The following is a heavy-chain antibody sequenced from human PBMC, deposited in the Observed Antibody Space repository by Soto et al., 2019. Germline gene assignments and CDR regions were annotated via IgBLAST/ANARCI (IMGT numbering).Heavy chain of an antibody. J-gene: IGHJ4*02. CDR1: VESFSGYY. CDR2: IDHSGST. CDR3: SRGRPPRY. Sequence: PSETLSLTCVFYVESFSGYYWSWFRQPPGKRLEWIGDIDHSGSTRYNPSLKSRLTISEDTSKNHFSLSLSAVTAADAGTYFCSRGRPPRYWGQGTLRIGSS. V-gene: IGHV4-34*01.